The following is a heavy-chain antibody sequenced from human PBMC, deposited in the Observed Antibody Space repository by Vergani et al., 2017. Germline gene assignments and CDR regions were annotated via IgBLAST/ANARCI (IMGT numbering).Heavy chain of an antibody. Sequence: EVQLLESGGGLVQPGGSLRLSCAASGFTFSSYAMSWVRQAPGKGLEWVSAISGSGGSTYYADSVKGRFTISRDNSKNTLYLQMNSLRAEDTAVYYCASERLLWFGEADYYYYXMDVWGQGTTVTVSS. V-gene: IGHV3-23*01. CDR2: ISGSGGST. D-gene: IGHD3-10*01. CDR3: ASERLLWFGEADYYYYXMDV. J-gene: IGHJ6*02. CDR1: GFTFSSYA.